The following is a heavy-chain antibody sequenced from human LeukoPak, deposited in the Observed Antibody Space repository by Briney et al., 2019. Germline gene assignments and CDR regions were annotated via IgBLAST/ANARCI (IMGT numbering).Heavy chain of an antibody. CDR2: ISGSGGNT. Sequence: PGGSLRPSCAASGFTFSSYAMSWVRQAPGKGLEWVSVISGSGGNTYYADSVKGRFTISRDNSKNTLYLQMNSLRAEDTSVYYCAKPYHSAVAGQFDYWGQGTLVTVSS. CDR1: GFTFSSYA. V-gene: IGHV3-23*01. D-gene: IGHD6-19*01. J-gene: IGHJ4*02. CDR3: AKPYHSAVAGQFDY.